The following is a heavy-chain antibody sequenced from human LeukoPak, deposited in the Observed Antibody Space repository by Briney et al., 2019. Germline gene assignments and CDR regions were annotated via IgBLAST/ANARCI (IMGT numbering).Heavy chain of an antibody. CDR2: YHNGNS. CDR1: GVSIRSDTYY. V-gene: IGHV4-39*01. D-gene: IGHD6-25*01. J-gene: IGHJ6*03. Sequence: KPSETLSLTCIVSGVSIRSDTYYWGWIRQPPGKGLEWIGSYHNGNSYYNPSLKSRVTISEDTSGNQFSLRVTSVTAADTAVYYCARLWDSTGLYFYYYMDVWGEGTTVTVSS. CDR3: ARLWDSTGLYFYYYMDV.